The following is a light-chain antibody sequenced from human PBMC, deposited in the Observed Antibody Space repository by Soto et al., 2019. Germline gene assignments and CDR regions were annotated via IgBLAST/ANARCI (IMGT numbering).Light chain of an antibody. Sequence: HSVLAQPAAVSGSPGQSITISCTGTSSDLAIYDCVCWYRQQPGKAPNLMIYQVTNRPSGVSNRFSGSRSGNTASLTISGLQAEDAADYYCSSYTDSSNYAFGTGTKVTVL. CDR1: SSDLAIYDC. CDR3: SSYTDSSNYA. CDR2: QVT. J-gene: IGLJ1*01. V-gene: IGLV2-14*01.